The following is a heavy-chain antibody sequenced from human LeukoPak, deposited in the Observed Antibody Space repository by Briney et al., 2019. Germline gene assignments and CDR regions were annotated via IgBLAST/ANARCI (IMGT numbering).Heavy chain of an antibody. CDR2: ISYDGSNK. CDR3: ARDAPPSWSRAYNEGGTFDI. Sequence: SGGSLRLSCAASGFTFSSYAMHWVRQAPGKGLEWVAVISYDGSNKYYADSVKGRFTISRDNSKNTLYLQMNSLRAEDTAVYYCARDAPPSWSRAYNEGGTFDIWGQGTMVTVSS. D-gene: IGHD1-14*01. J-gene: IGHJ3*02. V-gene: IGHV3-30-3*01. CDR1: GFTFSSYA.